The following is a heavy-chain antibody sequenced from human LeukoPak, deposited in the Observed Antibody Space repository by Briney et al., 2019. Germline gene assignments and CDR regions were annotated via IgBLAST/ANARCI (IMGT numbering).Heavy chain of an antibody. CDR1: SGSISRYY. V-gene: IGHV4-59*12. J-gene: IGHJ5*02. Sequence: VKPSETLSLTCTVSSGSISRYYWSWIRQPPGKGLDWIGYIYYTGSTYYNPSLKGRVTISVDTSKNQFSLKLSSVTAADTAVYYCARGIVSSPPGENNWFDPWGQGTLVTVSS. CDR2: IYYTGST. CDR3: ARGIVSSPPGENNWFDP. D-gene: IGHD6-6*01.